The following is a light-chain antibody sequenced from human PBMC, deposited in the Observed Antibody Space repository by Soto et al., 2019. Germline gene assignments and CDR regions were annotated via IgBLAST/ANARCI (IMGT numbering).Light chain of an antibody. Sequence: EIVMTQSPATLSVSPGERATLSCRASQSVSSNLAWYQQKPGQAPRLLIYRASTRATGIPARFSGSGSVTEFTLTISSLQSEDFAVYYCQQYNNWPLTFGGGTKVEIK. CDR1: QSVSSN. V-gene: IGKV3-15*01. CDR2: RAS. J-gene: IGKJ4*01. CDR3: QQYNNWPLT.